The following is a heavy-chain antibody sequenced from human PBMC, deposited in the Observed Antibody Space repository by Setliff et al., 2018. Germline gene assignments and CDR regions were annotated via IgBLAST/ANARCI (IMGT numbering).Heavy chain of an antibody. V-gene: IGHV1-69*05. D-gene: IGHD3-22*01. CDR3: VREGVDSRSSTDYRYYMDV. CDR2: ISPMYGTT. Sequence: SVKVSCKTSGYAFITFGMCWVRQAPGQGLEWMGMISPMYGTTEYAKKLQGRLTIITDESTNTAFMKLSSLRSDDTAGYYCVREGVDSRSSTDYRYYMDVWGKGTTVTVSS. J-gene: IGHJ6*03. CDR1: GYAFITFG.